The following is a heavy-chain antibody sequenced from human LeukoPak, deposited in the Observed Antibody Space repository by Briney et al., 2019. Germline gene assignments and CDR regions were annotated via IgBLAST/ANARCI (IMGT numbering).Heavy chain of an antibody. CDR2: ISWNSGSV. V-gene: IGHV3-9*01. CDR3: VKGGNYRGFHYYYMDV. J-gene: IGHJ6*03. D-gene: IGHD3-16*01. CDR1: GFSFDEYA. Sequence: GGSLRLSCVASGFSFDEYAMHWVRQGPGKGLEWVSGISWNSGSVEYADSVKGRFTISRDSAKSSLYLEMNGLRVEDTAFYYCVKGGNYRGFHYYYMDVWGKGTTVTVSS.